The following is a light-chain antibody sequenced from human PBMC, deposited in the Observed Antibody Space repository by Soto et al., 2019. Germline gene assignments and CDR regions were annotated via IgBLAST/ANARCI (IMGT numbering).Light chain of an antibody. Sequence: DIQMTQSPSTLSASVGDRVTITCRASQSISSWLAWYQQKPGKAPKLLIYKASSLESGVPSRFSGSGSGTEFTLTISSLQPDDFATYYCYHYNSYSITFGQGTRLEIK. V-gene: IGKV1-5*03. CDR3: YHYNSYSIT. CDR1: QSISSW. J-gene: IGKJ5*01. CDR2: KAS.